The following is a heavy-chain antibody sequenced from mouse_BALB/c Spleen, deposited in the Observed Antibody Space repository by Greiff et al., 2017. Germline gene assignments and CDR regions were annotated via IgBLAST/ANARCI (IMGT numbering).Heavy chain of an antibody. V-gene: IGHV5-6-4*01. D-gene: IGHD2-14*01. J-gene: IGHJ2*01. CDR3: TRNRYDFGYYFDY. CDR1: GFTFSSYT. Sequence: EVQGVESGGGLVKPGGSLKLYCAASGFTFSSYTMSWVRQTPEKRLEWVATISSGGSYTYYPDSVKGRFTISRDNAKNTLYLQMSSLKSEDTAMYYCTRNRYDFGYYFDYWGQGTTLTVSS. CDR2: ISSGGSYT.